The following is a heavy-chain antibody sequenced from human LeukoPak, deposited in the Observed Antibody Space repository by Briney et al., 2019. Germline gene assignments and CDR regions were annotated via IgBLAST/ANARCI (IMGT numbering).Heavy chain of an antibody. D-gene: IGHD3-9*01. V-gene: IGHV1-8*01. CDR3: ARGTALRYFDWLLSDYYYYGMDV. J-gene: IGHJ6*02. CDR2: MNPNSGNT. Sequence: ASVKVSCKASGYTFTSYDINWVRQATGQGLEWMGWMNPNSGNTGYAQKFQGRVTMTRNTSISTAYMELSSLRSEDTAVYYCARGTALRYFDWLLSDYYYYGMDVWGQGTTVTVSS. CDR1: GYTFTSYD.